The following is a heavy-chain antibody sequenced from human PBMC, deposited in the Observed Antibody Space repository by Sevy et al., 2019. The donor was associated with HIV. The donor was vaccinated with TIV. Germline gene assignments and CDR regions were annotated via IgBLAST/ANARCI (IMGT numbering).Heavy chain of an antibody. CDR2: ISSSSSYI. Sequence: GGSLRLSCAASGFTFSSYSMNWVRQAPGKGLEWVSSISSSSSYIYYADSVKGRFTISRDNAKNSLYLQMNSLRAEETAVYYCARDGETTVVRTYYYGMDFWGQGTTVTVSS. CDR1: GFTFSSYS. V-gene: IGHV3-21*01. CDR3: ARDGETTVVRTYYYGMDF. D-gene: IGHD4-17*01. J-gene: IGHJ6*02.